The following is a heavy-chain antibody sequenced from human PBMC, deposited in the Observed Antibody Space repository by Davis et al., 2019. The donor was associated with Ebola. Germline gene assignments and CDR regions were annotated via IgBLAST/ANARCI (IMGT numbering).Heavy chain of an antibody. Sequence: MPSETLSLTCAVSGGSISSSNWWRWVRQPPGKGLEWIGEIYHSGSTNYNPSLKSRVTISVDTSKNQFSLKLSSVTAADTAVYYCARALQLRYCSGGSCYVSWFDPWGQGTLVTVSS. J-gene: IGHJ5*02. D-gene: IGHD2-15*01. V-gene: IGHV4-4*02. CDR2: IYHSGST. CDR1: GGSISSSNW. CDR3: ARALQLRYCSGGSCYVSWFDP.